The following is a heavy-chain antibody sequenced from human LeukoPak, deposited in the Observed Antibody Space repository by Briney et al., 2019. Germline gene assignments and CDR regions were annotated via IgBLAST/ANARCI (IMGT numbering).Heavy chain of an antibody. Sequence: GGSVRLSCVASGFTFSSYSMNWVRQAPGKGLEWVSLISSSSSYIYYADSVKGRFTISRDNAKKSLYLQMNSLRAEDTAVYYCARGHTALDYWGQGTLVTVSS. D-gene: IGHD5-18*01. V-gene: IGHV3-21*01. J-gene: IGHJ4*02. CDR1: GFTFSSYS. CDR3: ARGHTALDY. CDR2: ISSSSSYI.